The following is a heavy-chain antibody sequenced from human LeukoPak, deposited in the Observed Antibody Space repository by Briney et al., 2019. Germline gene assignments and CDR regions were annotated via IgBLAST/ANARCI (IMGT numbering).Heavy chain of an antibody. D-gene: IGHD3-3*01. CDR2: IYYSGST. J-gene: IGHJ4*02. CDR3: ASPPVMSGYYDFWSGHYYFDY. Sequence: SETLSLTCTVSGGSISSSSYYWGWLRQPPGKGLEWNGSIYYSGSTYYNPSLKSRVTISVDTSKNQFSPKLSSVTAADTGVYYCASPPVMSGYYDFWSGHYYFDYWGQGTLVTVSS. CDR1: GGSISSSSYY. V-gene: IGHV4-39*01.